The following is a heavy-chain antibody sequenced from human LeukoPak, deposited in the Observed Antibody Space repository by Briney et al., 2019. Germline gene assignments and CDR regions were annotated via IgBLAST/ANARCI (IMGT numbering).Heavy chain of an antibody. CDR2: IIPILGIA. CDR1: GGTFSSFG. D-gene: IGHD3-9*01. V-gene: IGHV1-69*04. CDR3: ARGPRKGDDILTSDYYYGMDV. J-gene: IGHJ6*02. Sequence: SVKVSCKASGGTFSSFGFIWVRQAPGQGLEWMGRIIPILGIANYAQKFQGRVTITADKSTSTAYMELSSLRSEDTAVYYCARGPRKGDDILTSDYYYGMDVWGQGTTVTVSS.